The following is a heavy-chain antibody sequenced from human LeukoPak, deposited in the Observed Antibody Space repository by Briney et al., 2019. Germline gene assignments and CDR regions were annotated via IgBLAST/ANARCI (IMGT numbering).Heavy chain of an antibody. CDR2: IRYDGSNK. Sequence: PGGSLRLSCAASGFTFNSYGIHWVRQAPGKGLEWVAFIRYDGSNKYYADSVKGRFTISRDNSKNTLYLQMNSLRTEDTAVYYCANDLGELSFLGALAYYFDYWGQGTLVTVSS. CDR1: GFTFNSYG. CDR3: ANDLGELSFLGALAYYFDY. V-gene: IGHV3-30*02. D-gene: IGHD3-16*02. J-gene: IGHJ4*02.